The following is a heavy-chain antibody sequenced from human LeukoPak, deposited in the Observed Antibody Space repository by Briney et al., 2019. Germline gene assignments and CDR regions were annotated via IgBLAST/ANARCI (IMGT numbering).Heavy chain of an antibody. D-gene: IGHD3-3*01. J-gene: IGHJ5*02. CDR1: GGSISSYY. CDR3: ARVEGWFDP. V-gene: IGHV4-59*08. CDR2: IYYSGST. Sequence: SETLSLTCAVSGGSISSYYWSWIRQPPGKGLEWIGYIYYSGSTNYNPSLKSRVTISVDTSKNQFSLKLSSVTAADTAVYYCARVEGWFDPWGQGTLVTVSS.